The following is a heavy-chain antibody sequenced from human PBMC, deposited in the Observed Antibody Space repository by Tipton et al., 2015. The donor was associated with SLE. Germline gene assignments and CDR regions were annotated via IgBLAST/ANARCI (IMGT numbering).Heavy chain of an antibody. CDR3: ARAGKDSSGYSAFDI. CDR2: IYYSGST. CDR1: GGSFSGYY. J-gene: IGHJ3*02. D-gene: IGHD3-22*01. V-gene: IGHV4-59*12. Sequence: TLSLTCAVYGGSFSGYYWSWIRQPPGKGLEWIGYIYYSGSTNYNPSLKSRVTISVDTSKNQFSLKLSSVTAADTAVYYCARAGKDSSGYSAFDIWSQGTMVTVSS.